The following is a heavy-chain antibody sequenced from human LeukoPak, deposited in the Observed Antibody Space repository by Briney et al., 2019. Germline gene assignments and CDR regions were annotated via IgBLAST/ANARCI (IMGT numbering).Heavy chain of an antibody. Sequence: GGSLRLSCAASGFTFSSYGMNWVRQAPGKGLEWVSSISSSGYIYYTDSVKGRFTISRDNAKNSLYLQMNSLRAEDTAVYYCARDMNYYDSSGYLVDYWGQGALVTVSS. J-gene: IGHJ4*02. CDR1: GFTFSSYG. CDR3: ARDMNYYDSSGYLVDY. CDR2: ISSSGYI. D-gene: IGHD3-22*01. V-gene: IGHV3-21*01.